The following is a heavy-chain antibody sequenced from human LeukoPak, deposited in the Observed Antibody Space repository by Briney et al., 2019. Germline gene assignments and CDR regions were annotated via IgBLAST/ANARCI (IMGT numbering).Heavy chain of an antibody. V-gene: IGHV4-61*01. J-gene: IGHJ4*02. CDR1: GYSISSGYY. CDR3: ARDQMGGVDH. CDR2: IYYSGST. Sequence: PSETLSLTCTVSGYSISSGYYWGWIRQPPGKGLEWIGYIYYSGSTNYNPSLKSRVTISVDTSKNQFSLKLSSVTAADTAVYYCARDQMGGVDHWGQGTLVTVSS. D-gene: IGHD1-26*01.